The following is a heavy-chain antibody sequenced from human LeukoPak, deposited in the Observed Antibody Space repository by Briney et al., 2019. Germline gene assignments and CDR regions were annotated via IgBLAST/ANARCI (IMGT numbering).Heavy chain of an antibody. V-gene: IGHV4-34*01. CDR2: INHSGST. CDR1: GGSFSGYY. D-gene: IGHD3-22*01. Sequence: SETLSLTCAVYGGSFSGYYWSWIRQPPGKGLEWIGEINHSGSTNYNPSLKSRVTISVDTSKNQFSLKLSSVTAADTAVYYCARHYNQWLIRGPYFDYWGQGTLVTVSS. J-gene: IGHJ4*02. CDR3: ARHYNQWLIRGPYFDY.